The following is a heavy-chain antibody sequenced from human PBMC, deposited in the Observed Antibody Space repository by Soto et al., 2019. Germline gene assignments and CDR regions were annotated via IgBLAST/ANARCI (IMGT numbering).Heavy chain of an antibody. J-gene: IGHJ4*02. D-gene: IGHD3-3*01. V-gene: IGHV3-74*01. CDR2: INDDGRRT. CDR1: GFTFSSYW. CDR3: SRRHRRSYTSDY. Sequence: EVQLVESGGGLVQPGVSLRLSCAAAGFTFSSYWMHWVRQAPGQGLEWVSRINDDGRRTSYADSVKGRFTISRDNAKNTLYVQMNSLRDDDTAIYYCSRRHRRSYTSDYCGKGTLVTVSS.